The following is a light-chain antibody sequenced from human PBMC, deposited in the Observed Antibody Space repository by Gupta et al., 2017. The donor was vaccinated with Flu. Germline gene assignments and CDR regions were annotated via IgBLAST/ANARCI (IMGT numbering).Light chain of an antibody. V-gene: IGLV2-14*03. CDR1: NNDIGAYTF. J-gene: IGLJ2*01. Sequence: NNDIGAYTFVSWYQQHSGKLPKLIIYEISGRPSGVSDRFSGSKSGNTASLTISGLQADDEALYYCASFTSSSTLLFGGGTKLTVL. CDR3: ASFTSSSTLL. CDR2: EIS.